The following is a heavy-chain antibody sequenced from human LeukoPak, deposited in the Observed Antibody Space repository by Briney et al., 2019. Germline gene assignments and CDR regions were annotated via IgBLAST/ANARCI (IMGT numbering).Heavy chain of an antibody. J-gene: IGHJ4*02. Sequence: SETLSLTCAVYGGSFSSYYWSWIRQPPGKGLEWIGEINHSGSTNYNPSLKSRVTISVDTSKNQFSLKLSSVTAADTAVYYCARGIADITMIARGYFDYWGQGTLVTVSS. CDR3: ARGIADITMIARGYFDY. D-gene: IGHD3-22*01. CDR1: GGSFSSYY. CDR2: INHSGST. V-gene: IGHV4-34*01.